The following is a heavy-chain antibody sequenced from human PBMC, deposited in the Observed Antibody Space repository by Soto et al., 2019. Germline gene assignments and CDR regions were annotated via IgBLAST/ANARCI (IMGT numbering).Heavy chain of an antibody. V-gene: IGHV1-18*01. CDR1: GGTFSSYA. CDR2: ISAYSGST. J-gene: IGHJ4*02. Sequence: ASVKVSCKASGGTFSSYAISWVRQAPGQGLEWMGGISAYSGSTKFAQKLQGRVTMTTDTSTTTAYMELRSLTSDDTAVYYCARDFTKSSSWPYYFDYWGQGTLVTVS. D-gene: IGHD6-13*01. CDR3: ARDFTKSSSWPYYFDY.